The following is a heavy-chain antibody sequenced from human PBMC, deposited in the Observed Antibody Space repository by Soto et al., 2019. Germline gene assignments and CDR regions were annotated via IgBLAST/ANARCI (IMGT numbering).Heavy chain of an antibody. CDR3: ARSAGWYAVHS. CDR1: GDSVSSPYY. Sequence: QVQLQESGPGLVKPSGTLSLTCAVSGDSVSSPYYWCWVRQPPGKGLEWIGEVFHTGTTSYNPSLRSRVTISMDKSINQFSLDLSSVTAADTAVYYCARSAGWYAVHSWGPGILVIVSS. CDR2: VFHTGTT. V-gene: IGHV4-4*02. J-gene: IGHJ4*02. D-gene: IGHD6-19*01.